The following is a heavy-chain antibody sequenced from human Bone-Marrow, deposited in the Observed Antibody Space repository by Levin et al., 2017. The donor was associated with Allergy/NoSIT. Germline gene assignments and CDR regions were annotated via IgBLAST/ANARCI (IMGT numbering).Heavy chain of an antibody. CDR2: IYWDDDK. CDR1: GFSLTTNGVG. CDR3: TAAFDY. J-gene: IGHJ4*02. V-gene: IGHV2-5*02. Sequence: SGPTLVKPTQTLTLTCTFSGFSLTTNGVGVGWVRQPPGKALEWLALIYWDDDKRYNPSLKSRLTVTKDTSTNRVVLTMANMDPVDTATYYCTAAFDYWGPGTVVIVSS.